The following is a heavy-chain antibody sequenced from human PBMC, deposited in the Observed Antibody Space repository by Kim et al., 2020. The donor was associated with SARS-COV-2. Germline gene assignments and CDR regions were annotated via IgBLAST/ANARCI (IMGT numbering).Heavy chain of an antibody. CDR1: GFIFNSRA. V-gene: IGHV3-23*01. CDR2: IATRGEYT. CDR3: AVGNALDY. J-gene: IGHJ4*02. Sequence: GGSLRLSCAASGFIFNSRAMNWVRQAPGRRPEWVSTIATRGEYTYYADSVKGRFTISRDNSKNTLFLQMNSLRVDDTAIYYCAVGNALDYWGQGTPVTVS.